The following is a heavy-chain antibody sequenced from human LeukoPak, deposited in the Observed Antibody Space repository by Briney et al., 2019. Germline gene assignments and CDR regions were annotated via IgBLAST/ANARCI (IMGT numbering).Heavy chain of an antibody. J-gene: IGHJ3*02. V-gene: IGHV1-2*02. Sequence: ASVKVSCKASGYTFTGYYMHWVRQAPGQGLEWMGWINPNSGGTNYAQKFQGRVTMTRDTSISTAYMELSKLRSDDTAVYYCARDLGSGSSSLAFDIWGQGTMVTVSS. CDR3: ARDLGSGSSSLAFDI. CDR1: GYTFTGYY. CDR2: INPNSGGT. D-gene: IGHD3-10*01.